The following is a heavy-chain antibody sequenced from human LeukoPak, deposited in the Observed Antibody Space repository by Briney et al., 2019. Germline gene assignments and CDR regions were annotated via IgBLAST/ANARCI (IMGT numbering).Heavy chain of an antibody. CDR2: IYYSGST. Sequence: SEALSLTCTVSGGSISVYYWSWIRQPPGKGLEWIGCIYYSGSTNYNPSLKSRVTISVDTSKNQFSLKLSSVTAADTAVYYCARHSKYYYDSSGSYVGYFQHWGQGTLVTVSS. CDR1: GGSISVYY. D-gene: IGHD3-22*01. V-gene: IGHV4-59*08. CDR3: ARHSKYYYDSSGSYVGYFQH. J-gene: IGHJ1*01.